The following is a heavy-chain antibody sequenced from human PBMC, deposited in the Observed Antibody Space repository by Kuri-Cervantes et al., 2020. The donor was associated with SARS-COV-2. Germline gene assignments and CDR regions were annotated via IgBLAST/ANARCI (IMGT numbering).Heavy chain of an antibody. CDR3: ARSAPLELLGGEDYFDY. Sequence: ESLKISCTVSGYSISSGYYWGWIRQPPGKGLEWIGSIYHSGSTYYNPSLKSRVTISVDTSKNQFSLKLSSVTAADTAVYYCARSAPLELLGGEDYFDYWGQGTLVTVSS. CDR1: GYSISSGYY. V-gene: IGHV4-38-2*02. J-gene: IGHJ4*02. CDR2: IYHSGST. D-gene: IGHD3-10*01.